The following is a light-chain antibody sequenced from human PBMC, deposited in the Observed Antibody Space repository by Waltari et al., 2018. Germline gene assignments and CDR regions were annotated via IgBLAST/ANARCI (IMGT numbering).Light chain of an antibody. Sequence: EIVLAQSPATPSLSPGERATLSCRASQSVRNYLAWYQQKPGQAPRLLIYGAFHRATGIPARFSGSGSGTDFTLTISSLEPEDFAVYYCQQRSGWPLTFGGGTQVEIK. CDR1: QSVRNY. CDR3: QQRSGWPLT. J-gene: IGKJ4*01. V-gene: IGKV3-11*01. CDR2: GAF.